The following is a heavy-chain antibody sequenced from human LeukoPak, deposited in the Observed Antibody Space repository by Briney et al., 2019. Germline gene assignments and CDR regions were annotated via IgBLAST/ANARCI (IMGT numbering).Heavy chain of an antibody. J-gene: IGHJ6*02. CDR3: ALRSGGTQYYYGMDV. D-gene: IGHD2-15*01. CDR1: GFTFSSYG. CDR2: IWHDASKK. Sequence: QPGRSLRLSCEASGFTFSSYGMHWVRQAPGKGLEWVAVIWHDASKKYYADSVKGRFTISRDNSKNTLYLQMNSLRAEDTAVYYCALRSGGTQYYYGMDVWGRGTTVTVSS. V-gene: IGHV3-33*01.